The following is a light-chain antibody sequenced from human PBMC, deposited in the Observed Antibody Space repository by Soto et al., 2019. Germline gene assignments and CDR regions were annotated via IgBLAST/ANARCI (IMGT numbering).Light chain of an antibody. V-gene: IGKV3D-11*01. CDR2: AAS. J-gene: IGKJ4*01. CDR1: QGVSSN. Sequence: EIVLTKAPATLSLSPWEIATLSCRASQGVSSNFAWYQQKPGQAPRLLISAASTRATGIPARFSGSGSGTDFTLTISSLEPEDLAVYYCQQCRSWPWTFGGGTKVDIK. CDR3: QQCRSWPWT.